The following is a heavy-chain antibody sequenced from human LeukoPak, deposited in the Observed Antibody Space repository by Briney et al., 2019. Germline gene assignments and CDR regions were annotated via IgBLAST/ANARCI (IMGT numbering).Heavy chain of an antibody. CDR3: ARNYYDSSGYYLKY. CDR1: GFTFSSYA. D-gene: IGHD3-22*01. V-gene: IGHV3-30*04. J-gene: IGHJ4*02. Sequence: GRSLRLSCAASGFTFSSYAMQWVRQAPGKGLEWVAVISYDGSNKYYADSVKGRFTISRDNSKNTLYLQMNSLRAEDTAVYYCARNYYDSSGYYLKYWGQGTLVTVSS. CDR2: ISYDGSNK.